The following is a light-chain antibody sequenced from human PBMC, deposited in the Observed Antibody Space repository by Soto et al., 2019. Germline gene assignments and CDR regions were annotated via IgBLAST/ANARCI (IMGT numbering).Light chain of an antibody. J-gene: IGKJ4*01. Sequence: EIVMTQSPATLSVSPGERATFSCRASQSVSSNLACYQQKPGQAPRLLIYGASTRATGIPARFSGSGSGTEFTLTISSLQSEDFAVYYCQQDNNWPRALTFGGGTKVDIK. V-gene: IGKV3-15*01. CDR3: QQDNNWPRALT. CDR1: QSVSSN. CDR2: GAS.